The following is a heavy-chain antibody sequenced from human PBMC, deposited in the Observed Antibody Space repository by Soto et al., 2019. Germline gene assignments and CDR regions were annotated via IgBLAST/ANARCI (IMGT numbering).Heavy chain of an antibody. CDR3: ATGRVYFGSEY. CDR1: GGSITSYY. Sequence: QVQLQESGPGLVKPLETLSLTCTVPGGSITSYYWSWVRQPPGKGLEWIGYIYYNGNINYNPSLKSRLTMSLDTSKNQFSLMLSSVTAADTAVYYCATGRVYFGSEYWGQGTLVTVSS. J-gene: IGHJ4*02. V-gene: IGHV4-59*01. CDR2: IYYNGNI. D-gene: IGHD3-10*01.